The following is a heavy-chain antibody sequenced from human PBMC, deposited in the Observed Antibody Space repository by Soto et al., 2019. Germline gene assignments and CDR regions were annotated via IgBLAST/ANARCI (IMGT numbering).Heavy chain of an antibody. Sequence: QVQLVESGGGVVQPGRSLRLSCAASGFTFSSYAMHWVRQAPGKGLEWVAVISYDGSNKYYADSVKGRFTISRDNSKNTLYLQMNSLRAEDTAVYYCARERVEVVVVTASFDYWGQGTLVTVSS. CDR1: GFTFSSYA. J-gene: IGHJ4*02. CDR2: ISYDGSNK. CDR3: ARERVEVVVVTASFDY. V-gene: IGHV3-30-3*01. D-gene: IGHD2-21*02.